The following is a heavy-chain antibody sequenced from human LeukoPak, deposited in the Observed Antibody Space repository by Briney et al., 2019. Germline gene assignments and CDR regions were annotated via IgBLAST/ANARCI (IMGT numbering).Heavy chain of an antibody. J-gene: IGHJ3*02. CDR1: GGTFSSYA. CDR2: VIPIFGTA. CDR3: ARDLNPSGYCSGGSCRRGAFDI. Sequence: SVKVSCKASGGTFSSYAISLVRQAPGQGLEWMGGVIPIFGTANYAQKFQGRVTITADKSTSTAYMELSSLRSEDTAVYYCARDLNPSGYCSGGSCRRGAFDIWGQGTMVTVSS. D-gene: IGHD2-15*01. V-gene: IGHV1-69*06.